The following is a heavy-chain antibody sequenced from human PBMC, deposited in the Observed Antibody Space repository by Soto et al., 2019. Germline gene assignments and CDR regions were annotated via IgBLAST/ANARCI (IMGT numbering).Heavy chain of an antibody. V-gene: IGHV1-69*01. CDR2: IIPIFGTA. CDR1: GGTFSSYA. CDR3: ARDYYDSSGRGYHFDY. D-gene: IGHD3-22*01. J-gene: IGHJ4*02. Sequence: SCKASGGTFSSYAISWVRQAPGQGLEWMGGIIPIFGTANYAQKFQGRVTITADESTSTAYMELSSLRSEDTAVYYCARDYYDSSGRGYHFDYWGQGTLVTVSS.